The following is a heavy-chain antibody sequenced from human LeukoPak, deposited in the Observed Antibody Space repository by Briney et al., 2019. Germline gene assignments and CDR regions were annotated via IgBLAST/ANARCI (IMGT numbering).Heavy chain of an antibody. CDR2: INSDGSST. V-gene: IGHV3-74*01. CDR3: ASKGLGDFWSGYYNYYYYYMDV. CDR1: GFTFSSYW. Sequence: GGSLRLSCAASGFTFSSYWMHWVRQAPGKGLVWVSRINSDGSSTSYAGSVKGRFTISRDNAKNTLYLQMNSLRAEDTAVYYCASKGLGDFWSGYYNYYYYYMDVWGKGTTVTVSS. D-gene: IGHD3-3*01. J-gene: IGHJ6*03.